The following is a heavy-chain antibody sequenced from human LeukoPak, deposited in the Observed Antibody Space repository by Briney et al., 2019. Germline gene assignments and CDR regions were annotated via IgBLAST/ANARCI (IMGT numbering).Heavy chain of an antibody. CDR1: GFTFDVYA. CDR2: ISWNSGSI. D-gene: IGHD1-26*01. V-gene: IGHV3-9*01. J-gene: IGHJ4*02. CDR3: AKAYSGSYYDY. Sequence: GRSLRLSCAASGFTFDVYAMHWVRQAPGKGLEWVSGISWNSGSIGYADSVKGRFTISRDNAKNSLYLQMNSLRAEDTALYYCAKAYSGSYYDYWGQGTLVTVSS.